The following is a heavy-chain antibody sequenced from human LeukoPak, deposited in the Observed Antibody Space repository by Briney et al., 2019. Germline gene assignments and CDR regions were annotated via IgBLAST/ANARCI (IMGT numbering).Heavy chain of an antibody. Sequence: SETLSLTCTVSGDSISSSYWSWIRHPPGKGLEGFGYIYYTGNTNYNPSLKSRVTISVDTSRNRFSLMLSSVTAADKAVYYCARHRNFFDYWGQGILVTVSS. CDR3: ARHRNFFDY. D-gene: IGHD2/OR15-2a*01. V-gene: IGHV4-59*01. CDR1: GDSISSSY. J-gene: IGHJ4*02. CDR2: IYYTGNT.